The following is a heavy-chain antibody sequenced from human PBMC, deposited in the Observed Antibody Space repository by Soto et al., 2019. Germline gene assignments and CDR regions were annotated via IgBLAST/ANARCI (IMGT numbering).Heavy chain of an antibody. Sequence: PSETLSLTCAVSGGSISSGGYSWSWIRQPPGKGLEWIGYIYHSGSTYYNPSLKSRVTISVDRSKNQFPLKLSSVTAADTAVYYCARDRGYYGMDVWGQGTTVTVS. CDR1: GGSISSGGYS. CDR2: IYHSGST. J-gene: IGHJ6*02. V-gene: IGHV4-30-2*01. CDR3: ARDRGYYGMDV.